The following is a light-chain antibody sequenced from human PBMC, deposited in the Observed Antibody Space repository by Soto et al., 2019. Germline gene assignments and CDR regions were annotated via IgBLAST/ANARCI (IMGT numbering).Light chain of an antibody. J-gene: IGKJ1*01. Sequence: EIVLTQSPATLSLSPGESATLSCRASQSVSSYLAWYQQKPGQAPRLLIYQTSIRAAGIQARFSASGSGTDFTLTISDVQPEDFAVYYCKQYGSSGTFGQGTKVDIK. CDR2: QTS. V-gene: IGKV3-11*01. CDR1: QSVSSY. CDR3: KQYGSSGT.